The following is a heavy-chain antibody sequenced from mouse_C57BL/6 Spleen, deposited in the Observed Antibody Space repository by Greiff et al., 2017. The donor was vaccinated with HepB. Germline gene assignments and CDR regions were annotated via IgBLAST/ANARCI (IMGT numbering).Heavy chain of an antibody. Sequence: VKLVESGAELVIPGASVKLSCKASGYTFTSYWMHWVKQRPGQGLEWIGYINPSSGYTKYNQKFKDKATLTADNSSSTAYMQLSSLTYEDSAVYYCAIITTVGYAMAYWGQGTSVTVSS. CDR3: AIITTVGYAMAY. CDR1: GYTFTSYW. V-gene: IGHV1-7*01. CDR2: INPSSGYT. J-gene: IGHJ4*01. D-gene: IGHD1-1*01.